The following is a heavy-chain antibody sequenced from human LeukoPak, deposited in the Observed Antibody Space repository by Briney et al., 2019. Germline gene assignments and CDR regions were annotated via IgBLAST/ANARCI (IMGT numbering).Heavy chain of an antibody. CDR1: GGSSSGYY. CDR3: ARSVYDFWSGYRRVMDY. V-gene: IGHV4-34*01. Sequence: SETLSLTCAVYGGSSSGYYWSWIRQPPGKGLEWIGEINHSGSTNYNPSLKSRVTISVDTSKNQFSLKLSSVTAADTAVYYCARSVYDFWSGYRRVMDYWGQGTLVTVSS. J-gene: IGHJ4*02. D-gene: IGHD3-3*01. CDR2: INHSGST.